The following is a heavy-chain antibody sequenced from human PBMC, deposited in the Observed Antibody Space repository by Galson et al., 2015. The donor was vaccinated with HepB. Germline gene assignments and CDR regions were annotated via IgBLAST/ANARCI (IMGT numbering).Heavy chain of an antibody. V-gene: IGHV3-33*08. D-gene: IGHD1-26*01. CDR1: GFSFSTNA. CDR2: IRYDGGNK. CDR3: AGGVYSLDY. Sequence: SLRLSCAASGFSFSTNAMHWGRQAPGKGLEWVADIRYDGGNKYYADSVKGRFAISRDNSKNTLYLQMDSLRVEDTAVYYCAGGVYSLDYLGQGTLVTVSS. J-gene: IGHJ4*02.